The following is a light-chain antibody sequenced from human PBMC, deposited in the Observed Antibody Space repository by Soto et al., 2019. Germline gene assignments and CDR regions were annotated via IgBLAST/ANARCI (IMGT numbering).Light chain of an antibody. Sequence: EIVLTQSAVTLSLSPGASATLLCRASPFVSSRSLAWSQQKLGQARRLLIYGASNRASGIPGRFSASGSGADFTLTITPLEPEDFAVYFCQQYANSPITFGQGTRLEIK. CDR3: QQYANSPIT. V-gene: IGKV3-20*01. CDR1: PFVSSRS. CDR2: GAS. J-gene: IGKJ5*01.